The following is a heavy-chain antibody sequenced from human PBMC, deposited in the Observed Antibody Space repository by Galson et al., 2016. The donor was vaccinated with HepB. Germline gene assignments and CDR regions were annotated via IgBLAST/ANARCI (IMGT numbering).Heavy chain of an antibody. J-gene: IGHJ6*04. CDR3: ARDSIIEQWLVRADLRRSYYGMDV. Sequence: SVKVSCKASGYTFTSYGISWVRQAPGQGLEWMGWISAYNGNTKYEQKFQGRVTTTTDTSTSTAYMELRRLRSDDTAVYYCARDSIIEQWLVRADLRRSYYGMDVWGKGTAVTVSS. V-gene: IGHV1-18*01. D-gene: IGHD6-19*01. CDR2: ISAYNGNT. CDR1: GYTFTSYG.